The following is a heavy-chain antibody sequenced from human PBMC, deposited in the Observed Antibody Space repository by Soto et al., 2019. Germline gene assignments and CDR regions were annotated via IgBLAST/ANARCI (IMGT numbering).Heavy chain of an antibody. CDR1: GYTFSSYG. J-gene: IGHJ6*02. V-gene: IGHV1-18*01. Sequence: QVQLVQSGAEVKKPGASVKVSCKASGYTFSSYGISWVRQAPGQGLEWMGWISAYNGNTNYEQKLQGRVTMTTDTSTSTAYMELRSLRSDDTAVYYCAGSYCGGDCSLLYYCCGMDVWGQGTTVTVSS. CDR2: ISAYNGNT. D-gene: IGHD2-21*02. CDR3: AGSYCGGDCSLLYYCCGMDV.